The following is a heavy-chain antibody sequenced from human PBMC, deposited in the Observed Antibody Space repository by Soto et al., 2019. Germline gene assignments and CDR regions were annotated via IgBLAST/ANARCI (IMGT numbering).Heavy chain of an antibody. J-gene: IGHJ3*02. V-gene: IGHV6-1*01. CDR1: GDSASSNSAA. Sequence: SQTLSLTCAISGDSASSNSAAWNWIRQSPSRGLEWLGRTYYRSKWYNDYAVSVKSRITINPDTSKNRFSLQLNSVSPEDTAVYYCARDRTNPLNRLTIILVAMEDGVAYDIWGQGTMVTGSS. CDR2: TYYRSKWYN. CDR3: ARDRTNPLNRLTIILVAMEDGVAYDI. D-gene: IGHD3-22*01.